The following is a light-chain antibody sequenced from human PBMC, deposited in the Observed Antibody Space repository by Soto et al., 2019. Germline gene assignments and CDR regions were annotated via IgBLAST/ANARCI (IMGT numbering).Light chain of an antibody. CDR3: QQYNHYSGLT. V-gene: IGKV1-5*01. CDR1: QSISSW. CDR2: DAS. J-gene: IGKJ4*01. Sequence: DIQMTQSTSTLSASVGDRVTITCRASQSISSWLAWYQQKPGKAPKLLIYDASSLESGVPSRFSGSGSGTEFTLTISSLQPDDFATYYCQQYNHYSGLTFGGGTKVDIK.